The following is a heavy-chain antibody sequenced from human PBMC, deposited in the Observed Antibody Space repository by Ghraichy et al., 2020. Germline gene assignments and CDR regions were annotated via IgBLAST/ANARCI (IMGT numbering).Heavy chain of an antibody. CDR2: ITSSGRTI. CDR1: GFSFDGYN. Sequence: GGSLRLSCVGSGFSFDGYNMNWVRQAPGKSLEWVSFITSSGRTIAYADSVRGRFTISRDNAQNSLYLQMKSLRDEDTAVYYCARGSMVVRYFYYDGMDVWGQGTTVTVSS. D-gene: IGHD2-21*01. CDR3: ARGSMVVRYFYYDGMDV. V-gene: IGHV3-48*02. J-gene: IGHJ6*02.